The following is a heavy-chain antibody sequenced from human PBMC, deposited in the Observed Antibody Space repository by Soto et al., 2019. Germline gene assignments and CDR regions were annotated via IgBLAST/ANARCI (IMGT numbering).Heavy chain of an antibody. Sequence: PGGSLRLSCAASGFTFTSYGIHWVRQAPGKGLERVAVISYDGSNANYADSVKGRFTISRDNSKNTVYLHMDSLRTEDTAVYYCAKCYTLVDTTIPLDFWGQGALVTVSS. CDR3: AKCYTLVDTTIPLDF. V-gene: IGHV3-30*18. CDR2: ISYDGSNA. J-gene: IGHJ4*02. CDR1: GFTFTSYG. D-gene: IGHD5-18*01.